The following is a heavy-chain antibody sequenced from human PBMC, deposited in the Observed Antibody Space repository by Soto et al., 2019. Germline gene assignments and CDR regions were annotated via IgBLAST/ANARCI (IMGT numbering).Heavy chain of an antibody. CDR1: GASMVDYY. D-gene: IGHD3-16*01. Sequence: TSETLSLTCTFSGASMVDYYGSWIRQSPGRGLGWIGFMHSSGSANYNSSLKGRATILVDTYNNQFSLILTSVTAADTAVYYCVRSGHTFGGVIWGQGTLVTVSS. CDR2: MHSSGSA. J-gene: IGHJ4*02. V-gene: IGHV4-59*01. CDR3: VRSGHTFGGVI.